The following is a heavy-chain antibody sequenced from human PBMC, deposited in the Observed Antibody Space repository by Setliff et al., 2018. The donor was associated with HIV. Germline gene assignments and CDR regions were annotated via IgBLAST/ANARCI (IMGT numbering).Heavy chain of an antibody. J-gene: IGHJ3*02. CDR1: GFTFGNFA. V-gene: IGHV3-30*14. CDR3: ARDPWGGLDGVGAFDI. D-gene: IGHD2-21*01. Sequence: GGSLRLSCAASGFTFGNFAMHWVRQAPGRGLEWVAVISYDGSDKYYADSVKGRFTISRDNSKNTLYLQMKGVRVDDTAKYYCARDPWGGLDGVGAFDIWGHGTMVTVS. CDR2: ISYDGSDK.